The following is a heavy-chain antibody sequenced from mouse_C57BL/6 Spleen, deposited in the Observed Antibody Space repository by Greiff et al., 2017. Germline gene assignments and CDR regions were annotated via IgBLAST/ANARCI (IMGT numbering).Heavy chain of an antibody. Sequence: VQLQQPGAELVRPGSSVKLSCKASGYTFTSYWMGWVKQRPGQGLEWIGNIYPSDSETHYNQNFKDKATLTVDKSSSTAYMQLSSLTSEDSAVYYRARYTTVGACWGQGTLVIDSA. CDR1: GYTFTSYW. J-gene: IGHJ3*01. CDR3: ARYTTVGAC. D-gene: IGHD1-1*01. CDR2: IYPSDSET. V-gene: IGHV1-61*01.